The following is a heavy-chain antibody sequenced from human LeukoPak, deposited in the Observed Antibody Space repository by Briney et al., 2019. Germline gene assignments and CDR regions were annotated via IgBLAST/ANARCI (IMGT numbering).Heavy chain of an antibody. D-gene: IGHD3-22*01. Sequence: PGGSLRLSCAASGFTFSSYEMNWVRQAPGKGLEWVSYISSSGSTIYYADSVKGRFTISRDNAKNSLYLQLNSLKTEDTAVYYCTRLYYDTSASRYRYYYMDVWGKGTTVTISS. J-gene: IGHJ6*03. CDR3: TRLYYDTSASRYRYYYMDV. CDR1: GFTFSSYE. V-gene: IGHV3-48*03. CDR2: ISSSGSTI.